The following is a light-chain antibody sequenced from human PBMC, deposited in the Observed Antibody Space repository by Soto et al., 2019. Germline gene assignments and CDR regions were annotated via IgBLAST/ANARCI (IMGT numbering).Light chain of an antibody. CDR3: QHFANLPMT. CDR1: QGISSY. V-gene: IGKV1-9*01. J-gene: IGKJ5*01. Sequence: IQLTQSPSSLSASVGDRVTITCRASQGISSYLAWYQQKPGKAPMLPIYAASTLQSGVPSRFSGSGSGTDFTLTISSLQPQDIATYYCQHFANLPMTFGQGTRLAIK. CDR2: AAS.